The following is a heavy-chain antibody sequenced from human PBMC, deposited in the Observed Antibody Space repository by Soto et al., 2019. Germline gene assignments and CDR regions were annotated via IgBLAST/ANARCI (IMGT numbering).Heavy chain of an antibody. J-gene: IGHJ4*02. V-gene: IGHV4-34*01. CDR2: INHSGST. Sequence: SETLSLTCAFYGGSFSGYYWSWIRQPPGKGLEWIGEINHSGSTNYNPSLKRRLTISVDTAKNQFTLQLTSVTVEDTAVYYCATSYGNAWYTYWGKGTQVTVSS. CDR1: GGSFSGYY. D-gene: IGHD6-13*01. CDR3: ATSYGNAWYTY.